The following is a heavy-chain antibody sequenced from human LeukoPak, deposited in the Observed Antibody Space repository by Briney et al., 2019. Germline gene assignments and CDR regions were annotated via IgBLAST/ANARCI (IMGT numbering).Heavy chain of an antibody. D-gene: IGHD3-10*01. CDR1: VGSISSGVYY. CDR2: IYYSGST. V-gene: IGHV4-30-4*01. Sequence: SETLSLTCTVPVGSISSGVYYWSWIRQPPGNGLEWIGYIYYSGSTYYNPSLKSRVTISVDTSKNQFSLKLSSVSAADTAVYYCARDPGPYGSGTFDYWGQGTLVTVSS. J-gene: IGHJ4*02. CDR3: ARDPGPYGSGTFDY.